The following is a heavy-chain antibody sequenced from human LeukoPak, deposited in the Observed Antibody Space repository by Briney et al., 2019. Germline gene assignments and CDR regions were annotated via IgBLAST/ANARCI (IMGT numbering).Heavy chain of an antibody. D-gene: IGHD6-13*01. J-gene: IGHJ4*02. Sequence: SETLSLTCAVYGGSFSGYYWSWIRQPPGKGLEWIGEINHSGSTNYNPSLKSRVTISVDTSKNQFSLKLSSVTAADTAVYYCARARWAIAAAGRWFDYWGQGTLVTVSS. CDR1: GGSFSGYY. V-gene: IGHV4-34*01. CDR2: INHSGST. CDR3: ARARWAIAAAGRWFDY.